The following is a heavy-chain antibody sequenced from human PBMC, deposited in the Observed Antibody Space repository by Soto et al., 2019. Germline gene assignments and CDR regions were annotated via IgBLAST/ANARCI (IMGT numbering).Heavy chain of an antibody. D-gene: IGHD6-19*01. Sequence: QVQVVESGGGVVQPGRSLRLSCTVSGFTFSGHAMHWVRQAPGKGLEWVAQIWYDGSNTYYADSVKGRFTISRDNSKNILYVQMDSLRVDDTAVYYCARDGQSLAPYALDVWGQGTSVTVSS. V-gene: IGHV3-33*01. CDR1: GFTFSGHA. CDR3: ARDGQSLAPYALDV. CDR2: IWYDGSNT. J-gene: IGHJ6*02.